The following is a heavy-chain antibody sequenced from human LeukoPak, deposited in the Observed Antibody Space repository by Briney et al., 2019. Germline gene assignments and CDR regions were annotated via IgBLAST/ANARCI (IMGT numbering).Heavy chain of an antibody. J-gene: IGHJ4*02. CDR1: GFTFSDYY. CDR3: ARVRGSYSTDY. Sequence: VGSLRLSCAASGFTFSDYYMSWIRQAPGQGLEWVSHISTTGNSIYYADSVKGRFTISRDNAKNSLYLQMNSLRAEDTAVYYCARVRGSYSTDYWGQGTLVTVSS. D-gene: IGHD1-26*01. V-gene: IGHV3-11*04. CDR2: ISTTGNSI.